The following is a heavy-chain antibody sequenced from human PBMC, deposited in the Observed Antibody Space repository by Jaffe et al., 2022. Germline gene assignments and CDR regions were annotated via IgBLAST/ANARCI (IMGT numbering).Heavy chain of an antibody. CDR1: GSSISSGYF. J-gene: IGHJ4*02. CDR2: IYHSGTT. Sequence: QVQLQESGPGLMKPSETLSLTCAVSGSSISSGYFWGWIRQPPGKGLEWIGTIYHSGTTYYSPSLKSRVTLSVDTSKNQFSLKLSSVTAADTAVYYCARGGSGSYYRYYLDYWGQGTLVTVSS. CDR3: ARGGSGSYYRYYLDY. D-gene: IGHD3-10*01. V-gene: IGHV4-38-2*01.